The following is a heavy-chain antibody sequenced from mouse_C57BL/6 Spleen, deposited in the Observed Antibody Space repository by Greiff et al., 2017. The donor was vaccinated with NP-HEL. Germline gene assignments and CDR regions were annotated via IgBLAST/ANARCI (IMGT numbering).Heavy chain of an antibody. CDR1: GYTFTDYY. V-gene: IGHV1-26*01. J-gene: IGHJ2*01. CDR3: GRGLGSDY. CDR2: INPNNGGT. D-gene: IGHD4-1*01. Sequence: EVQLQQSGPELVKPGASVKISCKASGYTFTDYYMNWVKQSHGKSLEWIGDINPNNGGTSYNQKFKGKATLTVDKSSSTAYMELRSLTSEDSAVYYCGRGLGSDYWGQGTTLTVSS.